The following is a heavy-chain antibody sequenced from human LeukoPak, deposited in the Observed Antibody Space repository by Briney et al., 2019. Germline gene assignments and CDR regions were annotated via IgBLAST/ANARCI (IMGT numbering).Heavy chain of an antibody. D-gene: IGHD1-26*01. CDR3: ARIRVGATSFDY. CDR2: IYYSGST. V-gene: IGHV4-39*07. CDR1: GGSISSSSYY. Sequence: PSETLSLTCTVSGGSISSSSYYWGWIRQPPGKGLEWIGSIYYSGSTYYNPSLKSRVAISVDTSKNQFSLKLSSVTAADTAVYYCARIRVGATSFDYWGQGTLVTVSS. J-gene: IGHJ4*02.